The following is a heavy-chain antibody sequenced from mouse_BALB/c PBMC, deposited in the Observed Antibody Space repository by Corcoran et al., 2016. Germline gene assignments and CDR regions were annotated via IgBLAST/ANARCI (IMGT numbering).Heavy chain of an antibody. CDR3: ARGYGSLAWFAY. V-gene: IGHV14-3*02. CDR1: GFNIKDTY. D-gene: IGHD1-1*01. CDR2: IDPANGNT. Sequence: EVQLQQSGAELVKPGASVKLSCTASGFNIKDTYMHWVKQRPEQGLEWIGRIDPANGNTKYDPKFQGKATITAVTSSNTAYLQLSSLTSEDTAVYYCARGYGSLAWFAYWVQGTLVTVSA. J-gene: IGHJ3*01.